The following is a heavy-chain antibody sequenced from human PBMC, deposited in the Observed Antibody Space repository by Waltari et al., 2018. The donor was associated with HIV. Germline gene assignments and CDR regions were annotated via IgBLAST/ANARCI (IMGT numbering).Heavy chain of an antibody. J-gene: IGHJ4*02. CDR1: GFTVSSNY. Sequence: EVQLVESGGGLVQPGGSLRLAGAASGFTVSSNYMSWVRQAPGKGLEWVSVIYSGGRTYYGDSVKGRFTISRDNPKNTVYLQMNSLRVEDKAVYYCAGSEGRGAFDYWGQGTLVTVSS. V-gene: IGHV3-66*01. D-gene: IGHD3-10*01. CDR2: IYSGGRT. CDR3: AGSEGRGAFDY.